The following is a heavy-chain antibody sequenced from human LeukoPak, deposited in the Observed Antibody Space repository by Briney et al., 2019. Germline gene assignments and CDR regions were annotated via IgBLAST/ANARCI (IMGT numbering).Heavy chain of an antibody. J-gene: IGHJ4*02. V-gene: IGHV1-2*02. CDR3: AKAGNHDFVWGSHIPDY. D-gene: IGHD3-16*01. CDR2: INPNSGGT. CDR1: GYTFTGYY. Sequence: ASVKVSCKASGYTFTGYYMHWVRQAPGQGLEWMGWINPNSGGTNYAQNFQGRVTMTRDTSISTAYMELSRLRSDDTAMYYCAKAGNHDFVWGSHIPDYWGQGTLVTVSS.